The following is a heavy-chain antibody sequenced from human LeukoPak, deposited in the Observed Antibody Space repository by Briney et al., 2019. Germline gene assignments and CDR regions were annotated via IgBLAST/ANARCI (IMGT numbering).Heavy chain of an antibody. CDR2: INHSGST. CDR1: GGSFSGYY. V-gene: IGHV4-34*01. Sequence: PSETLSLTCAVYGGSFSGYYWSWIRQPPGKGLEWIGEINHSGSTNYNPSLKSRVTISVDTSKNQFSLKLSSVTAADTAVYYCARILRYFDWLPQMKGYWGQGTLVTVSS. D-gene: IGHD3-9*01. J-gene: IGHJ4*02. CDR3: ARILRYFDWLPQMKGY.